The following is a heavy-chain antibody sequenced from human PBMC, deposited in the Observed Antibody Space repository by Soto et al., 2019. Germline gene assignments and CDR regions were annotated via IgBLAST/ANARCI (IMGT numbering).Heavy chain of an antibody. V-gene: IGHV4-39*01. CDR2: IYYSGST. CDR3: ARQRTFSNWFDP. J-gene: IGHJ5*02. CDR1: VGSISSSSYY. Sequence: SAPLYLTCTVSVGSISSSSYYWGWIRQPPGKGLEWIGSIYYSGSTYYNPSLKSRVTISVDTSKNQFSLKLSSVTAADTAVYYCARQRTFSNWFDPWGQGTLVTVSS.